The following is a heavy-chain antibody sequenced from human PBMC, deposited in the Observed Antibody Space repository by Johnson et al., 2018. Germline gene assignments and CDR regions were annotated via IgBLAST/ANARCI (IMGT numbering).Heavy chain of an antibody. J-gene: IGHJ6*02. CDR2: IWYDGSNK. V-gene: IGHV3-33*01. CDR3: ARGQYCSSTSCYRYYYYGMDV. Sequence: QVQLVESGGGVVQPGRSLRLSCAASGFTFSSYGMHWVRQAPGKGLEWVAVIWYDGSNKYYADSVKGRFTISRDNSKNTLYLQMNSLRAEDTAGYYGARGQYCSSTSCYRYYYYGMDVWGQGTTVTVSS. CDR1: GFTFSSYG. D-gene: IGHD2-2*01.